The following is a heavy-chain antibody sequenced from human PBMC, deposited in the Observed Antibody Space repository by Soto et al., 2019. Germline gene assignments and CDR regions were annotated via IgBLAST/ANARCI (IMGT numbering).Heavy chain of an antibody. Sequence: EVQLVESGGGLVKPGGSLRLSCAASGFDFSSYSMNWVRQAPGEGLEWVSSINEDSSYIYYAHPLRGRVTISRDKDSQTLNLQTTALRAVDSAVYYCVRAFGRYFRSGYMDVWGDGATVTVS. CDR3: VRAFGRYFRSGYMDV. CDR2: INEDSSYI. V-gene: IGHV3-21*02. CDR1: GFDFSSYS. J-gene: IGHJ6*03. D-gene: IGHD3-3*01.